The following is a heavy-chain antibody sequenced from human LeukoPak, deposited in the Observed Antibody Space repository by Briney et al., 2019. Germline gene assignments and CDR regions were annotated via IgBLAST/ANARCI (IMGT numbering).Heavy chain of an antibody. CDR3: ARSMYSSGWYVVENDAFDI. CDR1: GFTFSSYW. Sequence: GGSLRLSCAASGFTFSSYWMHWVRQAPWKWLVCVSRINSDGSSTSYADSVKGRFTIARDNAKNTLYLKMNSLRAEDTAVYYCARSMYSSGWYVVENDAFDIWGQGTMVTVSS. J-gene: IGHJ3*02. V-gene: IGHV3-74*01. CDR2: INSDGSST. D-gene: IGHD6-19*01.